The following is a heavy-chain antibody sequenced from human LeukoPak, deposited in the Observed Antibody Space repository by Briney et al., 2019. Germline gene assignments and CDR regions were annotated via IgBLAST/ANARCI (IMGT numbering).Heavy chain of an antibody. CDR3: ATSRYYYDSSGYPEYFQH. CDR2: IRYDGSNK. D-gene: IGHD3-22*01. J-gene: IGHJ1*01. Sequence: SGGSLILSCAASGFTFSSYGMHWVRQAPGKGLEWVAFIRYDGSNKYYADSVKGRFTISRDNSKNTLYLQMNSLRAEDTAVYYCATSRYYYDSSGYPEYFQHWGQGTLVTVSS. CDR1: GFTFSSYG. V-gene: IGHV3-30*02.